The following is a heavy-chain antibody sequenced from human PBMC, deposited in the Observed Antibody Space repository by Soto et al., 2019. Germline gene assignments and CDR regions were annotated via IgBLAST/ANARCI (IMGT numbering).Heavy chain of an antibody. Sequence: QVQLQESGPGLVKPSQTLSLTCTVSGGSISSGDFYWSWIRQPPGKGLEWIGYIYYSGSTQYNPSLKSRVTTSIDTSKNQFSLNLGSVTASDTDVYYGARGAPEIFNYDFLSVCYIDFWGQGTLVTVSS. CDR1: GGSISSGDFY. V-gene: IGHV4-30-4*01. CDR2: IYYSGST. D-gene: IGHD3-3*01. J-gene: IGHJ4*02. CDR3: ARGAPEIFNYDFLSVCYIDF.